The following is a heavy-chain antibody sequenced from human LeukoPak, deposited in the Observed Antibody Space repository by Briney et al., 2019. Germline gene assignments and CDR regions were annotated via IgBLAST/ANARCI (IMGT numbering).Heavy chain of an antibody. D-gene: IGHD6-13*01. Sequence: SETLSLTCAVYGGSFSGYYWSWIRQPPGKGLEWIGYIYHSGSTYYNPSLKSRVTISVDRSKNQFSLKLSSVTAADTAVYYCARAPGIARGAFDYWGQGTLVTVSS. CDR2: IYHSGST. CDR1: GGSFSGYY. J-gene: IGHJ4*02. V-gene: IGHV4-34*01. CDR3: ARAPGIARGAFDY.